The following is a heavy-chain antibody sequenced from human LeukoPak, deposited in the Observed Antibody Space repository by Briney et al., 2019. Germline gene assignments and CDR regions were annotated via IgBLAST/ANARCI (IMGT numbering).Heavy chain of an antibody. J-gene: IGHJ6*02. Sequence: GGSLRLSCAASGFTFSSYAMSWVLQAPGKGLEWVSAISGSGGSTYYADSVKGRFTISRDNSKNTLYLQMNSLRAEDTAVYYCAKVSGPYYYYYGMDVWGQGTTVTVSS. V-gene: IGHV3-23*01. CDR1: GFTFSSYA. CDR2: ISGSGGST. CDR3: AKVSGPYYYYYGMDV. D-gene: IGHD5-12*01.